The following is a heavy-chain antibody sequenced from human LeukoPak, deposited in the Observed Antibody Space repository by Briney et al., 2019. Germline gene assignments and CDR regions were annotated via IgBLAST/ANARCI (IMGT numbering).Heavy chain of an antibody. CDR3: ARDTALFRAYDI. CDR2: INWNSDSI. J-gene: IGHJ3*02. V-gene: IGHV3-9*01. CDR1: GFTFDDYA. Sequence: PGRSLRLSCAVSGFTFDDYAMHWVRQVPGKGLEWVSGINWNSDSIGYADSVKGRFTTSRDNAKNSLYLQMNSLRAEDTAVYYCARDTALFRAYDIWGQGTLVTVSS.